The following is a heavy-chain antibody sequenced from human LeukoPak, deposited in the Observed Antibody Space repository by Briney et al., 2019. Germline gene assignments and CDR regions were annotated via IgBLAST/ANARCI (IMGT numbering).Heavy chain of an antibody. V-gene: IGHV4-30-4*08. Sequence: PSETLSLTCTVSGGSTSSGDYCWSWIRQPPGKGLEWIGYIYYSGSTYYNPSLKSRVTISVDTSKNQFSLKLSSVTAADTAVYYCARGDSSGYYYLPHDVWGQGTLVTVSS. CDR2: IYYSGST. J-gene: IGHJ4*02. CDR3: ARGDSSGYYYLPHDV. CDR1: GGSTSSGDYC. D-gene: IGHD3-22*01.